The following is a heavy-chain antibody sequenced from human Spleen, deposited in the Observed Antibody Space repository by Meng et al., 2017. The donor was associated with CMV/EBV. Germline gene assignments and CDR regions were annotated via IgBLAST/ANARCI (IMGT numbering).Heavy chain of an antibody. J-gene: IGHJ4*02. CDR1: GGSISSYY. Sequence: LRQASRPGRGKPSVTLSLTCTVSGGSISSYYWSWIRQPAGKGLEWIGRIYTSGSTNYNPSLKSRVTMSVDTSKNQFSLKLSSVTAADTAVYYCARDYYGDYSYYFDYWGQGTLVTVSS. V-gene: IGHV4-4*07. CDR3: ARDYYGDYSYYFDY. CDR2: IYTSGST. D-gene: IGHD4-17*01.